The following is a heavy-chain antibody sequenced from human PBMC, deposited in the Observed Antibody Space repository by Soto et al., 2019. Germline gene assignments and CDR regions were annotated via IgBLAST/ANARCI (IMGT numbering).Heavy chain of an antibody. CDR1: GGSISSYY. D-gene: IGHD5-18*01. V-gene: IGHV4-59*01. Sequence: QVQLQESGPGLVKPSETLSLTCTVSGGSISSYYWSWIRQPPGKGLEWIGYIYYSGSTNYNPSLKSRVTISVDTSKNQFSLKLSSVTAADTAVYYCARNTAMVGGYYYYGMDVWGQGTTVTVSS. CDR2: IYYSGST. CDR3: ARNTAMVGGYYYYGMDV. J-gene: IGHJ6*02.